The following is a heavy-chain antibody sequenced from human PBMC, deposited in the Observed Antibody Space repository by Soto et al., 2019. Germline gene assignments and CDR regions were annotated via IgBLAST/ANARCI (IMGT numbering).Heavy chain of an antibody. CDR2: ISYDGSNK. V-gene: IGHV3-30*18. D-gene: IGHD1-20*01. CDR3: AKYQGVYNWNDLFDY. Sequence: GGSLRLSCAASGFTFSSYGMHWVRQAPGKGQEWVAVISYDGSNKYYADSVKGRFTISRDNSKNTLYLQMNSLRAEDTAVYYCAKYQGVYNWNDLFDYWGQGTLVTSPQ. CDR1: GFTFSSYG. J-gene: IGHJ4*02.